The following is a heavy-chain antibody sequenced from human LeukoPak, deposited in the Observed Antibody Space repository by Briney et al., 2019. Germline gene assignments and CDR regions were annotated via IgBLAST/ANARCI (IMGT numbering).Heavy chain of an antibody. J-gene: IGHJ3*02. V-gene: IGHV1-69*04. CDR1: GGTFSSYA. Sequence: VASVKVSCKASGGTFSSYAISWVRQAPGQGLEWMGRIIPILGIANYAQKFQGRVTITADKSTSTAYMELSSLRSEDTAVYYCARDLGSVVVTAIADAFDIWGQGTMVTVSS. CDR3: ARDLGSVVVTAIADAFDI. CDR2: IIPILGIA. D-gene: IGHD2-21*02.